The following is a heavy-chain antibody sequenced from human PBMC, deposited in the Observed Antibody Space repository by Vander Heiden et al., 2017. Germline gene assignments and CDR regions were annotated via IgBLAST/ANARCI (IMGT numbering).Heavy chain of an antibody. Sequence: QVQLQEPGSGLVKPSETLSLTCTVSGGSISSYYWSRTLQPPGKGPDWIGYVHYSGSTKYNPSLKSRHTISVDTSKSQFSLKLSSVAAADTAVYYCARHGGTYTINDAFDIWGQGTIVTVSS. V-gene: IGHV4-59*08. J-gene: IGHJ3*02. CDR3: ARHGGTYTINDAFDI. CDR1: GGSISSYY. D-gene: IGHD1-26*01. CDR2: VHYSGST.